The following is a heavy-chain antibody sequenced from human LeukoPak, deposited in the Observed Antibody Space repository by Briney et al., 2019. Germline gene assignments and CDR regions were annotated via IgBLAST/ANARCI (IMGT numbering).Heavy chain of an antibody. CDR2: IYYSGST. D-gene: IGHD2-2*02. Sequence: PSETLSLTCTVSGGSISSYYWSWIRQPPGKGLEWIGYIYYSGSTNYNPSLKSRVTISVDTSKNQFSLKLSSVTAADTAVYYCARGVAVYCSSTSCYMDWFDPWGQGTLVTVSS. V-gene: IGHV4-59*01. J-gene: IGHJ5*02. CDR1: GGSISSYY. CDR3: ARGVAVYCSSTSCYMDWFDP.